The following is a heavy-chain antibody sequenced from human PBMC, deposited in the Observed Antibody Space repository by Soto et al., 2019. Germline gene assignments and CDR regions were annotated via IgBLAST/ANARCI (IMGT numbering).Heavy chain of an antibody. CDR2: ISDSDGST. V-gene: IGHV3-23*01. D-gene: IGHD1-26*01. Sequence: EVHLLESGGGLVQPGGSLRLSCAASGFTFSAYAMSWVRQAPGKGQEWVSSISDSDGSTYYADSVKGRFTISRDNSKNTLYLQMNSLGAEDTAVYYCANPNHDIGTYRQTYYYDFWGQGTLVTVSS. CDR3: ANPNHDIGTYRQTYYYDF. CDR1: GFTFSAYA. J-gene: IGHJ4*02.